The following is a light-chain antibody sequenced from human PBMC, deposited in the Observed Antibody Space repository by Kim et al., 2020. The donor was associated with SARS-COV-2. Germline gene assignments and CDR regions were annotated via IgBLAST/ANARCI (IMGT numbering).Light chain of an antibody. J-gene: IGKJ4*01. CDR1: QRISSD. CDR2: GAS. Sequence: SVAPGERATHSCRSRQRISSDLAWYPQKPGQAPRLLICGASTRTTGVPARFSGSGSGAEFTLTVSSLQSEDCAVYYCQQYNYWPTFGGGTKVEIK. V-gene: IGKV3-15*01. CDR3: QQYNYWPT.